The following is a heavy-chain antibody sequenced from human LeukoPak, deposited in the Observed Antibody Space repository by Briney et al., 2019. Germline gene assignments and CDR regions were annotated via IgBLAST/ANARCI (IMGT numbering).Heavy chain of an antibody. D-gene: IGHD1-26*01. V-gene: IGHV4-31*03. Sequence: SETLSLTCTVSGGSISSGGYYWSWIRQRPGKGLEWIGYIYYSGSTYYNPSLKSRVTISVDTSKNQFSLKLSSVTAADTAVYYCARDNGRVGAFDYWGQGTLVTVSS. CDR2: IYYSGST. CDR1: GGSISSGGYY. J-gene: IGHJ4*02. CDR3: ARDNGRVGAFDY.